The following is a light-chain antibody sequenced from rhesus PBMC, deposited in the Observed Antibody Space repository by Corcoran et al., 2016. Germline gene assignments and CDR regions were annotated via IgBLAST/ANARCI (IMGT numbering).Light chain of an antibody. CDR1: QGITTS. V-gene: IGKV1-43*02. J-gene: IGKJ1*01. CDR2: KAS. Sequence: DIQMTQSPSSLSASVGDRVIITCRASQGITTSFNWYQQKPGKAPKRIVDKASSLESGVPSRFRASGSGTDFALTINSLQPEDVATYLWLQYTTDPPTFGPGTRVEIK. CDR3: LQYTTDPPT.